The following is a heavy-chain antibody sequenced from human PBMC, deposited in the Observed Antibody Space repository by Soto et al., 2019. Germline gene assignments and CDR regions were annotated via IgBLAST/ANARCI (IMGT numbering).Heavy chain of an antibody. V-gene: IGHV4-34*01. CDR2: INHSGST. D-gene: IGHD5-12*01. CDR3: ARGLRLRSGSLSA. Sequence: PSETLSLTCAVYGGSFSGYYWSWIRQPPGKGLEWIGEINHSGSTNYNPSLKSRVTISVDTSKNQFSLKLSSVTAADTAVCYCARGLRLRSGSLSAWGQGTLVTVSS. J-gene: IGHJ5*02. CDR1: GGSFSGYY.